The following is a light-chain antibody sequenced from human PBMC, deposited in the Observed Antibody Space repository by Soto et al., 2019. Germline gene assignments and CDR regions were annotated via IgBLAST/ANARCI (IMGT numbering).Light chain of an antibody. CDR2: DVS. CDR3: ASYPYTKTHVV. J-gene: IGLJ2*01. V-gene: IGLV2-14*03. Sequence: QSVLTQPASVSGSPGQSITISCTGTSSDIGYYDSVSWYQRHPGRVPKLIIYDVSGRPSGVSNRFSGSKFGVTASLTISGLQADDEADYHCASYPYTKTHVVFGGGTKVTVL. CDR1: SSDIGYYDS.